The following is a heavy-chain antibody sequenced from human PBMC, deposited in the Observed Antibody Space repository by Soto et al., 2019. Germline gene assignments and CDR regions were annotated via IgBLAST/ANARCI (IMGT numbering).Heavy chain of an antibody. CDR1: GFTFSSYA. J-gene: IGHJ4*02. Sequence: PGGSLRLSCSASGFTFSSYAMSWFRQAPGKGLEWVSAISGSGGSTYYADSVKGRFTISRDNSKNTLYLQMNSLRAEDTAVYYCAVPYCGGDCYDYWGQGTLVTVSS. D-gene: IGHD2-21*01. V-gene: IGHV3-23*01. CDR2: ISGSGGST. CDR3: AVPYCGGDCYDY.